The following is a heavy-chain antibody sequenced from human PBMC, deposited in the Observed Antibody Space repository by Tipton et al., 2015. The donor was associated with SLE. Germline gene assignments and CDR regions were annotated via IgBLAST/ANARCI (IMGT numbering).Heavy chain of an antibody. CDR3: ARRHGSGTYYSYFDY. Sequence: TLSLTCAVYGGSITSSSYYWAWIRQSPVEGVEWIGEIYYRGSTNYNPSLESRVTISVDTSKNQFSLKLSSVTAADTAVYYCARRHGSGTYYSYFDYWGQGNLVTVSS. CDR2: IYYRGST. CDR1: GGSITSSSYY. V-gene: IGHV4-39*01. J-gene: IGHJ4*02. D-gene: IGHD3-10*01.